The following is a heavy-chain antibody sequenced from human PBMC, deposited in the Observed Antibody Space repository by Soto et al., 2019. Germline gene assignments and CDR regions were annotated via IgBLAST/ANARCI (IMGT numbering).Heavy chain of an antibody. V-gene: IGHV1-69*13. D-gene: IGHD1-26*01. Sequence: ASVKVSCKASGGTFSSYAISWVRQAPGQGLEWMGGIIPIFGTANYAQKFQGRVTITADESTSTAYMELSSLRSEDTAVYYCARGLYCAHGGGYSYGKDLSGHGTTVTVFS. J-gene: IGHJ6*02. CDR3: ARGLYCAHGGGYSYGKDL. CDR1: GGTFSSYA. CDR2: IIPIFGTA.